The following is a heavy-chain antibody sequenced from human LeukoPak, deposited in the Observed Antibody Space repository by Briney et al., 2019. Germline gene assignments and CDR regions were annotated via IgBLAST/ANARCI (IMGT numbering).Heavy chain of an antibody. CDR2: IYYSGST. J-gene: IGHJ4*02. Sequence: SETLYLTCTVPGGSISSSSYYWGWIRQPPGKGLEWIGSIYYSGSTYYNPSLKSRVTISVDTSKNQFSLKLSSVTAADTAVYYCARSVRGVTHFDYWGQGTLVTVSS. CDR3: ARSVRGVTHFDY. V-gene: IGHV4-39*01. CDR1: GGSISSSSYY. D-gene: IGHD3-10*01.